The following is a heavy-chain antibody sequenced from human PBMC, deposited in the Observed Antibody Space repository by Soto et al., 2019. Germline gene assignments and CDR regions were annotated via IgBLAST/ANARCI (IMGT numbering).Heavy chain of an antibody. CDR1: GYTFTSYG. CDR3: VVAAQPYYFDY. Sequence: ASVKVSCKASGYTFTSYGISWVRQAPGQGLEWMGWISAYNGNTNYAQELQGRVTMTTDTSTSTAYMELRSLRSDDTAVYYCVVAAQPYYFDYWGQGTLVTVSS. D-gene: IGHD2-15*01. V-gene: IGHV1-18*01. J-gene: IGHJ4*02. CDR2: ISAYNGNT.